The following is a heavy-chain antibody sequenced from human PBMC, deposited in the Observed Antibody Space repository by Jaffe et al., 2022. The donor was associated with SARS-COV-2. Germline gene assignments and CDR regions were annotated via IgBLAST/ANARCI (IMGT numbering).Heavy chain of an antibody. J-gene: IGHJ4*02. V-gene: IGHV1-3*01. CDR1: GYTFTSYA. Sequence: QVQLVQSGAEVKKPGASVKVSCKASGYTFTSYAMHWVRQAPGQRLEWMGWINAGNGNTKYSQKFQGRVTITRDTSASTAYMELSSLRSEDTAVYYCARGPPTSGYYFDYWGQGTLVTVSS. CDR2: INAGNGNT. D-gene: IGHD3-22*01. CDR3: ARGPPTSGYYFDY.